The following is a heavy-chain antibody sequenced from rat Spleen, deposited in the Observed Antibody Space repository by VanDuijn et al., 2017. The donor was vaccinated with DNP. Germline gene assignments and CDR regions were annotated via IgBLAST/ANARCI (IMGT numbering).Heavy chain of an antibody. CDR1: GFTFNNYW. Sequence: EVQLVESGGDLVQPGRSLKLSCVASGFTFNNYWITWIRQVPGKGLEWVASISNSGDNTYYPDSVKGRFTISRDNAKNTLCLQMNSLRSEDTATYYCTRDPFFGALDAWGQGTSVTVSS. V-gene: IGHV5-31*01. CDR3: TRDPFFGALDA. D-gene: IGHD1-1*01. CDR2: ISNSGDNT. J-gene: IGHJ4*01.